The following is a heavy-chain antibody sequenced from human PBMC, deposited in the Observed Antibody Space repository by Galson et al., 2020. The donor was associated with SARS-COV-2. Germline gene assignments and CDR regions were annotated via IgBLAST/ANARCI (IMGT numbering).Heavy chain of an antibody. Sequence: GESLKISCAASEFTISNNYMNWVRQAPGKGPEWVSVIYSGGTTYYAASVRGRFTVSRDNSKNALYLQMNSLRAEDTAVYYCSREAKHDARGVGGQGTAVTVSS. CDR3: SREAKHDARGV. V-gene: IGHV3-53*01. CDR2: IYSGGTT. CDR1: EFTISNNY. J-gene: IGHJ6*02. D-gene: IGHD1-1*01.